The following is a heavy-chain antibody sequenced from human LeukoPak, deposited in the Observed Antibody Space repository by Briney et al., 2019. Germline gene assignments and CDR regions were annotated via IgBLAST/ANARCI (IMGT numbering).Heavy chain of an antibody. D-gene: IGHD4-23*01. J-gene: IGHJ5*02. CDR1: GFTFSSYS. CDR3: ARVRGGKPNWFDP. V-gene: IGHV3-21*01. Sequence: GGSLRLSCAASGFTFSSYSMNWVRQAPGKGLGWVSSISSSSSYIYYADSVKGRFTIFRDNAKNSLYLRMNSLRAEDTAVYYCARVRGGKPNWFDPCGQGTLVTVSS. CDR2: ISSSSSYI.